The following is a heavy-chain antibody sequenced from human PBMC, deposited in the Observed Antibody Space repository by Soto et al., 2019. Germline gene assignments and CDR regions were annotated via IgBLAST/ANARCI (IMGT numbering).Heavy chain of an antibody. CDR2: IIPIFGAP. CDR3: ARAGPVSGNHAFDI. Sequence: QVQLVQSGAEVKTPGSSVKVSCKASGGSFSSYAISWVRQAPVQGLEWMGGIIPIFGAPTYAQKFQGRVTIIADKSTSTAYSELSSLRSEDTAFYYCARAGPVSGNHAFDILGQGTLVTVSS. J-gene: IGHJ3*02. CDR1: GGSFSSYA. V-gene: IGHV1-69*06. D-gene: IGHD6-19*01.